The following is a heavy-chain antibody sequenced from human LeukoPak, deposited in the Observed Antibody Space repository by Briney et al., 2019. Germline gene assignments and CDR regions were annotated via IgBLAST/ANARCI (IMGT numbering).Heavy chain of an antibody. J-gene: IGHJ4*02. CDR3: ARGNIKFDY. CDR2: ISGGGDGT. CDR1: GFTFSNYA. Sequence: GGSLRLSCAASGFTFSNYAMSWVRQAPGKGLEWVSTISGGGDGTYYADSVKGRFTISRDNAKNSLYLQMNSLRAEDTAVYYCARGNIKFDYWGQGTLATVSS. V-gene: IGHV3-23*01.